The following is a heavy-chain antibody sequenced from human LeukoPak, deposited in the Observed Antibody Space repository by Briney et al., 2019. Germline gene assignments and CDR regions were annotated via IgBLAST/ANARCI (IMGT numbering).Heavy chain of an antibody. Sequence: GGSLRLSCAASGFTVSSNYMSWVRQAPGKGLEWVSVIYSGGSTYYADSVKGRFTISRDNSKNTLYLQMNSLRAEDTAVYYCATHSGYCSSTSCPYYYYYYMDVWGKGTTVTVSS. CDR3: ATHSGYCSSTSCPYYYYYYMDV. J-gene: IGHJ6*03. V-gene: IGHV3-53*01. D-gene: IGHD2-2*01. CDR2: IYSGGST. CDR1: GFTVSSNY.